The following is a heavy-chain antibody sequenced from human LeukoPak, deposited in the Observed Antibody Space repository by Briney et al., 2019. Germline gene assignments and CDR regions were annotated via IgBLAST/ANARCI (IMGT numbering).Heavy chain of an antibody. CDR1: GGTFSSYA. Sequence: GSSVKVSCKASGGTFSSYAISWVRQAPGQGLEWMGGIIPIFGTANYAQKFQGRVTITADESTSTVYMELSSLRSEDTAVYYCARGNSIQLWNGGAFDIWGQGTMVTVSS. CDR2: IIPIFGTA. J-gene: IGHJ3*02. D-gene: IGHD5-18*01. CDR3: ARGNSIQLWNGGAFDI. V-gene: IGHV1-69*01.